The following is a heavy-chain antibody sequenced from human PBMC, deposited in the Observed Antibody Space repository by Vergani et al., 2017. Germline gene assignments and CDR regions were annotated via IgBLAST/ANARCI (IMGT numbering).Heavy chain of an antibody. CDR1: GCIFSRSG. J-gene: IGHJ3*02. CDR2: IWLDGSNK. V-gene: IGHV3-30*02. D-gene: IGHD1-26*01. Sequence: QLVESGGGVVKPGRSLRLSCAVSGCIFSRSGLHWVRQPPGKGLEWVALIWLDGSNKYYGDSVKGRFTISRDNSRNTAFLQMDNLRFDDTAVYYCVKDPGHQRGSDGGPFEIWGQGTLVTVSS. CDR3: VKDPGHQRGSDGGPFEI.